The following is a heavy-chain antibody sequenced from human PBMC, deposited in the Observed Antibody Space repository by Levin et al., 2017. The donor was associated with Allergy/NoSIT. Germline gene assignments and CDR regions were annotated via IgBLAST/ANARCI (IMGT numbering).Heavy chain of an antibody. CDR2: ISSSSSYI. Sequence: GESLKISCAASGFTFNTYSMNWVRQAPGKGLEWVSSISSSSSYIYYADSVKGRFTISRDNAKNSLYLQMNSLRAEDTAVYYCARVYCSGGSCYTFDYWGQGTLVTVSS. J-gene: IGHJ4*02. CDR1: GFTFNTYS. V-gene: IGHV3-21*01. CDR3: ARVYCSGGSCYTFDY. D-gene: IGHD2-15*01.